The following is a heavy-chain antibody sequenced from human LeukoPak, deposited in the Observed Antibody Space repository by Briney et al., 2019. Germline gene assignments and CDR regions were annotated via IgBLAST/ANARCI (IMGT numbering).Heavy chain of an antibody. Sequence: PSQTLSLTCTVSGNSISSGDYYWSWIRQSPGKGLECIGYIHYTGSTNYNPSLKSRVTISVETSKNQFSLKLKSVTAADTAVYYCARGGYYGSGNDFRFDPWGQGTLVTVSS. J-gene: IGHJ5*02. D-gene: IGHD3-10*01. CDR3: ARGGYYGSGNDFRFDP. CDR1: GNSISSGDYY. CDR2: IHYTGST. V-gene: IGHV4-61*08.